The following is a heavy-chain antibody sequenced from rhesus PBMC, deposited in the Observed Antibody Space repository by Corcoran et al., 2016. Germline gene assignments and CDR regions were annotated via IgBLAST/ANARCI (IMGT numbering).Heavy chain of an antibody. Sequence: QVQLQESGPGVVKPSETLSLTCAVSGGSISSGYDWSWIRQPPGKGLEWIGYIYGNSRNTNYNPALKKRVTISKDAFKNQFALNLSSVTASDTAVYYCARGTYYYDSGYSDYWGQGVLVTVSS. J-gene: IGHJ4*01. D-gene: IGHD3-28*01. CDR3: ARGTYYYDSGYSDY. CDR1: GGSISSGYD. V-gene: IGHV4-76*01. CDR2: IYGNSRNT.